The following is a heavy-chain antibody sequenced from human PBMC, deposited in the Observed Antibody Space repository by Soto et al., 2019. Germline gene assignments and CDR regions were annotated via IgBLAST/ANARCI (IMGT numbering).Heavy chain of an antibody. CDR2: IIPMFGTA. J-gene: IGHJ4*02. CDR1: GGTFSSYS. V-gene: IGHV1-69*01. D-gene: IGHD1-26*01. CDR3: ARDGGRHSGGIDY. Sequence: QVQLVQSGAEVKKPGSSVKVSCKASGGTFSSYSINWVRQAPGQGLEWMGEIIPMFGTANYAQKFQGRVTITADESTSTADIELSSLRSEDTAVYYCARDGGRHSGGIDYWGQGTLVTVSS.